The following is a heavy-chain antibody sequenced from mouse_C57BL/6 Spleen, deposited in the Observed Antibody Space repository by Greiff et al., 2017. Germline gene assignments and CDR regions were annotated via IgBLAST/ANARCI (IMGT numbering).Heavy chain of an antibody. CDR3: ARDHYYGSSHWYFDV. V-gene: IGHV1-61*01. CDR2: IYPSDSET. CDR1: GYTFTSYW. Sequence: QVQLQQSGAELVRPGSSVKLSCKASGYTFTSYWMDWVKQRPGQGLEWIGNIYPSDSETHYNQKFKDKATLTVDKSSSTAYMQLSSLTSEDSAVYYCARDHYYGSSHWYFDVWGTGTTVTVSS. D-gene: IGHD1-1*01. J-gene: IGHJ1*03.